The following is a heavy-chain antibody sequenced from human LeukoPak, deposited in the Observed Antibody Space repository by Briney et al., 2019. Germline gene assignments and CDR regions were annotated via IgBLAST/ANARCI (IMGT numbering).Heavy chain of an antibody. CDR3: AKAAAGSQHSYYYYYYLDV. CDR2: INPNSGGT. Sequence: ASVKVSCKASGYTFTGYYMHWVRQAPGQGLEWMGWINPNSGGTNYAQKFQGRVTMTRDTSISTAYMELSRLRSDDTAVYYGAKAAAGSQHSYYYYYYLDVWGTGTTVTISS. J-gene: IGHJ6*03. CDR1: GYTFTGYY. D-gene: IGHD6-13*01. V-gene: IGHV1-2*02.